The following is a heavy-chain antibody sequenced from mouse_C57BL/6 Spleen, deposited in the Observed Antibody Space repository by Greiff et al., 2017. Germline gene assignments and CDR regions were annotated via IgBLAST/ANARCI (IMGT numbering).Heavy chain of an antibody. CDR1: GYAFSSSW. V-gene: IGHV1-82*01. CDR2: IYPGDGDT. J-gene: IGHJ3*01. Sequence: QVQLQQSGPELVKPGASVKISCKASGYAFSSSWMHWVKQRPGKGLEWIGRIYPGDGDTNYNGKFKGKATLTADKSSSTAYMQLSSLTSEDSAVYFCAELGWFAYWGQGTLLTVSA. D-gene: IGHD4-1*01. CDR3: AELGWFAY.